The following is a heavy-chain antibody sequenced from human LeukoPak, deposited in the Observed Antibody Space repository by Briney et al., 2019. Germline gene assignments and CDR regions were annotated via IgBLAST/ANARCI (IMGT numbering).Heavy chain of an antibody. D-gene: IGHD2-2*01. CDR2: VIPSFGTS. CDR3: ARELGCSTTSCFSPPGGWFDS. J-gene: IGHJ5*01. Sequence: SVKVSCKASGGTFSSYGLSWVRQAPGQGLEWVGGVIPSFGTSNSAQKFQDRVTITVDESTSTAYMELTSLRSEDTAIYYCARELGCSTTSCFSPPGGWFDSWGQGTLVTVSS. CDR1: GGTFSSYG. V-gene: IGHV1-69*13.